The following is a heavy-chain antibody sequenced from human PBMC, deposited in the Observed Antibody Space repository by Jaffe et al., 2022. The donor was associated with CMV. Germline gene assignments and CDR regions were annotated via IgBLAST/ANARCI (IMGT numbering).Heavy chain of an antibody. Sequence: EVQLVESGGGLVQPGGSLRLSCAASGFTFSSYWMSWVRQAPGKGLEWVANIKQDGSEKYYVDSVKGRFTISRDNAKNSLYLQMNSLRAEDTAVYYCARVDTARSPADYYYYGMDVWGQGTTVTVSS. CDR1: GFTFSSYW. J-gene: IGHJ6*02. CDR3: ARVDTARSPADYYYYGMDV. D-gene: IGHD5-18*01. V-gene: IGHV3-7*01. CDR2: IKQDGSEK.